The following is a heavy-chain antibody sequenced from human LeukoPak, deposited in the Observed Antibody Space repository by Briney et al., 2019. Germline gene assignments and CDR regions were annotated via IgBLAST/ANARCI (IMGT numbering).Heavy chain of an antibody. D-gene: IGHD3-10*01. Sequence: SETLSLTCAVYTGSLSGYYWSWIRQPPGKGLEWIGEISHRGTTNYNPSLKSRVTISVDTSKNQFSLRLRSVTAADTAVYYCARKFTISPPGGFWSQGTLVTVST. V-gene: IGHV4-34*01. CDR1: TGSLSGYY. CDR2: ISHRGTT. J-gene: IGHJ4*02. CDR3: ARKFTISPPGGF.